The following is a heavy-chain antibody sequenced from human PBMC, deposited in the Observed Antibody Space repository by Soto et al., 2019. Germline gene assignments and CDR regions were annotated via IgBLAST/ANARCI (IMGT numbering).Heavy chain of an antibody. CDR1: GGTFSSYA. CDR3: ARRIVVVPAAIDYYGMDV. D-gene: IGHD2-2*01. J-gene: IGHJ6*02. CDR2: IIPIFGTA. Sequence: QVQLVQSGAEVKKPGSSVKVSCKASGGTFSSYAISWVRQAPGQGLEWMGGIIPIFGTANYAQKFQGRVTITADESPSTAYRELSSLRSEDTAVYYCARRIVVVPAAIDYYGMDVWGQGATVTVSS. V-gene: IGHV1-69*01.